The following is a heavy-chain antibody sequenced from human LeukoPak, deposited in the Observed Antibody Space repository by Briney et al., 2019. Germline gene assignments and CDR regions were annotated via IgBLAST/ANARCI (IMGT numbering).Heavy chain of an antibody. D-gene: IGHD3-22*01. CDR1: GFTFSSYS. CDR3: ARFYYYDSSGYYYGLGFFQH. J-gene: IGHJ1*01. CDR2: ISSSSSYI. Sequence: KSGGSLRLSCAASGFTFSSYSMNWVRQAPGKGLEWDSSISSSSSYIYYADSVKGRFTISRDNAKNSLYLQMNSLRAEDTAVYYCARFYYYDSSGYYYGLGFFQHWGQGTLVTVSS. V-gene: IGHV3-21*01.